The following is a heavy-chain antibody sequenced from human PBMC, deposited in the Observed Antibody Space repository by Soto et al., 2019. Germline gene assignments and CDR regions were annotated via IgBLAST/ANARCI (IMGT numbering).Heavy chain of an antibody. V-gene: IGHV1-3*04. CDR1: GYTFTTFA. Sequence: QVQLVQSGAEVKKPGASVKVSCKASGYTFTTFAMHWVRQAPGQRLEWMGWINTVNGNTKYSQNLRDRVTITRDTSANTAYMELSSLNSEDTAVYYCAREGGSGSYLDYWGQGTLVTVSS. CDR3: AREGGSGSYLDY. CDR2: INTVNGNT. J-gene: IGHJ4*02. D-gene: IGHD3-10*01.